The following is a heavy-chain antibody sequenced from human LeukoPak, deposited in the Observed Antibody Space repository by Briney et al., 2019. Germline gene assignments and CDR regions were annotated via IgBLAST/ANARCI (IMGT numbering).Heavy chain of an antibody. D-gene: IGHD1-1*01. Sequence: GGSLRLSCAASGFTFSSYAMHWVRQAPGKGLEWVAVISYDGGNKYYADSVKGRFTISRDNSKNTLYLQMNSLRAEDTAVYYCARDRRERLDYWGQGTLVTVSS. J-gene: IGHJ4*02. V-gene: IGHV3-30*04. CDR3: ARDRRERLDY. CDR2: ISYDGGNK. CDR1: GFTFSSYA.